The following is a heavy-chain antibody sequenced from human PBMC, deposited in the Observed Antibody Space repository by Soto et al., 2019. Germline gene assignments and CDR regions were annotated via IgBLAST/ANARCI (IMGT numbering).Heavy chain of an antibody. D-gene: IGHD3-22*01. Sequence: GGSLSLSCAASGFTFSSYAMSWVRQAPGKGLEWVSAISGSGGSTYYADSVKGRFTISRDNSTNTLYLQMNSLRAEDTAVYYCAKSLYYYDSMHAFYIWGQGTRVSVSS. CDR3: AKSLYYYDSMHAFYI. CDR2: ISGSGGST. CDR1: GFTFSSYA. J-gene: IGHJ3*02. V-gene: IGHV3-23*01.